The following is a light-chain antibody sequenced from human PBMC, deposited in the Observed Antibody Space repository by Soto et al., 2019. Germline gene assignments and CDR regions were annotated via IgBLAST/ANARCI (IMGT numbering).Light chain of an antibody. CDR2: GSS. J-gene: IGKJ1*01. CDR3: QQYGSSPRP. Sequence: EIVLTQNTDTLYLSPAERATLSCRASQTITSSYLAWYQQRPGQAPRLLIYGSSSRATGIPDRFSGSGSGTDFTLTISRLEPEDFAVYYCQQYGSSPRPFGQGTKVAIK. V-gene: IGKV3-20*01. CDR1: QTITSSY.